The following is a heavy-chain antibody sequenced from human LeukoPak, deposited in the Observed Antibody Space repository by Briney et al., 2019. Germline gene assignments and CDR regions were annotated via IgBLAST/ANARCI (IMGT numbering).Heavy chain of an antibody. J-gene: IGHJ3*02. D-gene: IGHD2-2*01. CDR2: INPNSGGT. V-gene: IGHV1-2*02. Sequence: ASVKVSCKASGYTFTGYYMHWVRQAPGQGLEWMGWINPNSGGTNYAQKFQGRVTMTRDTSISTAYMELSRLRSDDTAVFYCARGDIVVVPAAKRGDAFDIWGQGTMVTVSS. CDR1: GYTFTGYY. CDR3: ARGDIVVVPAAKRGDAFDI.